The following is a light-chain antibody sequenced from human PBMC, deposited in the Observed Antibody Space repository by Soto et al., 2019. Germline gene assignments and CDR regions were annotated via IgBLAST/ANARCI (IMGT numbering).Light chain of an antibody. Sequence: DIQMTQSPSSLSASVGDRVTITCRASQSISSYLNWYQQKPGKAPKLLIYAASSLQSGVPSRFSGSGSGTDFTLTISSLQPEDCATYSCQQSYSTLTWTFGQGTKVEIK. CDR3: QQSYSTLTWT. CDR1: QSISSY. CDR2: AAS. V-gene: IGKV1-39*01. J-gene: IGKJ1*01.